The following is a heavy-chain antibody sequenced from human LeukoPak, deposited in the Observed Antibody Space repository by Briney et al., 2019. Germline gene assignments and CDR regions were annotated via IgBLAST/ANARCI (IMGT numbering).Heavy chain of an antibody. D-gene: IGHD2/OR15-2a*01. CDR2: ISGRT. Sequence: PGGSLRLSCAASGFTFSNYAMSWVRQAPGKGLEWVSAISGRTSYADSVKGRFTISRDNSKNTLYLQVNSLRAEDTAVYYCAKALDYCYFDYWGQGTLVTVSS. J-gene: IGHJ4*02. CDR1: GFTFSNYA. V-gene: IGHV3-23*01. CDR3: AKALDYCYFDY.